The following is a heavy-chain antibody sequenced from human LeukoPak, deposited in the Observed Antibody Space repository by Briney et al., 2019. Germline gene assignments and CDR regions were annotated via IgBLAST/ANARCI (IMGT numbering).Heavy chain of an antibody. V-gene: IGHV3-23*01. CDR2: ISGSGGST. Sequence: PGGSLRLSCAASGFTFSSYAMSWVRQAPGKGLEWVSAISGSGGSTYYADSVKGRFTISRDNSKNTLYLQMNSLRAEDTAVYYCFGTGYLVPAAPFDYWGQGTLVTVSS. CDR1: GFTFSSYA. J-gene: IGHJ4*02. D-gene: IGHD2-2*01. CDR3: FGTGYLVPAAPFDY.